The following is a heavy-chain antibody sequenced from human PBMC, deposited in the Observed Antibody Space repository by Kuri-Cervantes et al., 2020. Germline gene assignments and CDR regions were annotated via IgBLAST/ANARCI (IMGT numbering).Heavy chain of an antibody. CDR1: GGSISSSSYY. J-gene: IGHJ4*02. CDR3: AREHGSGSYYRAREEGCFDY. D-gene: IGHD3-10*01. Sequence: GSLRLSCTVSGGSISSSSYYWGWIRQPPGKGLEWIGSIYYSGSTYYNPSLKSRVTISVDTSKNQFSLKLSSVTAADTAVYYCAREHGSGSYYRAREEGCFDYWGQGTLVTVSS. CDR2: IYYSGST. V-gene: IGHV4-39*07.